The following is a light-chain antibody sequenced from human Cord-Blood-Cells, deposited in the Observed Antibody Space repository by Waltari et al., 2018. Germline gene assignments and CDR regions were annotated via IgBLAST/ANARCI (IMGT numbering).Light chain of an antibody. CDR2: EVS. CDR1: SSDVGGYNY. CDR3: SSYAGSNNLV. Sequence: QSALTQPPSASGSPGQSVTISCTGTSSDVGGYNYVTWYQQHPGKSPKLMIYEVSKRSSGVPDRFSASKSGNTASLTVSGLQAEDEADYYCSSYAGSNNLVFGGGTKLTVL. J-gene: IGLJ2*01. V-gene: IGLV2-8*01.